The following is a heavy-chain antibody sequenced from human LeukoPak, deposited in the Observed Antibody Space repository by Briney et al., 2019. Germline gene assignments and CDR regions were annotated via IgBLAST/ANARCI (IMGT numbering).Heavy chain of an antibody. V-gene: IGHV3-13*01. Sequence: GGSLRLSCAASGFTFSSYDMHWVRQATGKGLEWVSAIGTAGDTYYPGSVKGRFTISRENAKNSLYLQMNSLRAGDTAVYYCARGGIHDYGGSTGVDYWGQGTLVTVSS. CDR2: IGTAGDT. CDR1: GFTFSSYD. D-gene: IGHD4-23*01. J-gene: IGHJ4*02. CDR3: ARGGIHDYGGSTGVDY.